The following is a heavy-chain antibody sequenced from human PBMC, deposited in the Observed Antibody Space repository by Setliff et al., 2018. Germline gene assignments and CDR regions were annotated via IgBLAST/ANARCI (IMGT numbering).Heavy chain of an antibody. Sequence: SETLSLTCTVSGGSISSHYWSWIRQPPGKGLEWIGEINHSGSTNYNPSLKSRVTISVDTSKNQFSLKLSSVTAADTAVYYCASRGYSYGYFLYWGQGTLVTVSS. CDR1: GGSISSHY. CDR3: ASRGYSYGYFLY. V-gene: IGHV4-34*01. D-gene: IGHD5-18*01. CDR2: INHSGST. J-gene: IGHJ4*02.